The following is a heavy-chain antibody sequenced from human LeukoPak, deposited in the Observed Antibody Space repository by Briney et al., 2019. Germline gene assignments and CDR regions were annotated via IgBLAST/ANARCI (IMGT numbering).Heavy chain of an antibody. V-gene: IGHV4-39*01. Sequence: PSETLSLTCSVSGDSVSRSDSYWDWIRPPPGKGLEWIVTDYYSGRTYYSPSLKSRVTMSVDPSNNQFSLNLRSVTAADTALYYCARRRYYDGSGYLEWGQGTLLSVSS. CDR1: GDSVSRSDSY. D-gene: IGHD3-22*01. CDR2: DYYSGRT. J-gene: IGHJ1*01. CDR3: ARRRYYDGSGYLE.